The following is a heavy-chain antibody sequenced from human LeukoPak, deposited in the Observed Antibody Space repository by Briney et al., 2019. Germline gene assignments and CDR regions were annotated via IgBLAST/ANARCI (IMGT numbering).Heavy chain of an antibody. D-gene: IGHD5-12*01. J-gene: IGHJ4*02. Sequence: SETLSLTCTVSGDSITSYHWSWIRQPPGKGLEWIGYFYYSGNTNYNPSLKSRVTISVDTSKNQFSLKLTSVTAADTAVYYCARYRGYSGHDYWGQGTLVTVSS. CDR1: GDSITSYH. V-gene: IGHV4-59*08. CDR3: ARYRGYSGHDY. CDR2: FYYSGNT.